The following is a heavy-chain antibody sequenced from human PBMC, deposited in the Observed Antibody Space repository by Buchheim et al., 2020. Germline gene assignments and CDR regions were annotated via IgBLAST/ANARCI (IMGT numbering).Heavy chain of an antibody. CDR2: ISYDGSNK. D-gene: IGHD3-22*01. J-gene: IGHJ4*02. CDR3: ARDYYDSSGVYGD. CDR1: GFPFSSYA. Sequence: QVQLVESGGGVVQPGRSLRLSCAASGFPFSSYAMHWVRQAPGKGLEWVAVISYDGSNKYYADSVKARFTISRDNSKNTLSLQMNRLRAEETAVYYCARDYYDSSGVYGDGGQGTL. V-gene: IGHV3-30-3*01.